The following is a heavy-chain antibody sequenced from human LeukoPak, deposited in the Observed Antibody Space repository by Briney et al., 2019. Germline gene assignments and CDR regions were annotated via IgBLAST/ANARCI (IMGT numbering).Heavy chain of an antibody. D-gene: IGHD3-22*01. V-gene: IGHV1-46*01. J-gene: IGHJ4*02. CDR3: ARDRTHYYESSGYYSRWEY. CDR1: GYTFTSYF. CDR2: INPRGGTT. Sequence: PWASVTVSCKASGYTFTSYFMHWVRQAPGQGLEWMGLINPRGGTTNFPQKFQGRVTMTRDTSTSTVYMELSSLRSEDTAIYYCARDRTHYYESSGYYSRWEYWGQGTLVTVSS.